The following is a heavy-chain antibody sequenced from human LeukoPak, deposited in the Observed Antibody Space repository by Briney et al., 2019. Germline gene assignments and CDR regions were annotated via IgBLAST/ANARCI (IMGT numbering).Heavy chain of an antibody. D-gene: IGHD2-2*01. CDR1: GFTFSGYW. J-gene: IGHJ4*02. CDR3: ARDQRLLGYCSSSGCYPLYLEY. V-gene: IGHV3-7*01. CDR2: INEYGSEK. Sequence: QSGGSLRLSCAASGFTFSGYWMSWVRQAPGKGLEWVANINEYGSEKHHVDSVKGRFTITRDNAKNSLYLQMTSLGVEDTAVYYCARDQRLLGYCSSSGCYPLYLEYWGQGAQVTVSS.